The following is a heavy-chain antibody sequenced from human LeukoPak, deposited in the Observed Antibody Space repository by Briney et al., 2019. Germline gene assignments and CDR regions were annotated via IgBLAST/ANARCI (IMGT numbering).Heavy chain of an antibody. CDR2: IYHSGST. Sequence: SQTLSLTCTVSGGSISSGGYYWSWIRQPPGKGLEWIGYIYHSGSTYYNPSLKSRVTISVDRSKNQFSLKLSSVTAADTAVYYCARHPISYYMDVWGKGTTVTVSS. CDR3: ARHPISYYMDV. V-gene: IGHV4-30-2*01. J-gene: IGHJ6*03. CDR1: GGSISSGGYY.